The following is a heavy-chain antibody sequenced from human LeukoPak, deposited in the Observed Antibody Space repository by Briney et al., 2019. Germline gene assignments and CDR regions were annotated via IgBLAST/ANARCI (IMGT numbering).Heavy chain of an antibody. CDR3: STSRFCSSTSCLFPFDN. D-gene: IGHD2-2*01. CDR2: ISSSSSYI. J-gene: IGHJ4*02. CDR1: GFTFSSDN. V-gene: IGHV3-21*01. Sequence: GGSLRFSCTASGFTFSSDNMNWVRQAPGKGLEWVSSISSSSSYIYYADSLKGRFTISRDNAKNSLYLQINSLRAEDTAVYYCSTSRFCSSTSCLFPFDNWGQGTLVTVSS.